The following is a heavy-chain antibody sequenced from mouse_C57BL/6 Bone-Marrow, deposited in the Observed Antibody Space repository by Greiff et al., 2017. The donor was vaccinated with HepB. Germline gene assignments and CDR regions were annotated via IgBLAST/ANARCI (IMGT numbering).Heavy chain of an antibody. CDR2: IYPGSGST. CDR3: ARWTGYYGYDDGGDYFDY. J-gene: IGHJ2*01. CDR1: GYTFTSYW. V-gene: IGHV1-55*01. D-gene: IGHD2-2*01. Sequence: QVQLQQPGAELVKPGASVKMSCKASGYTFTSYWITWVKQRPGQGLEWIGDIYPGSGSTNYNEKFKSKATLTVDTSSSTAYMQLSSLTSEDSAVYYCARWTGYYGYDDGGDYFDYWGQGTTLTVSS.